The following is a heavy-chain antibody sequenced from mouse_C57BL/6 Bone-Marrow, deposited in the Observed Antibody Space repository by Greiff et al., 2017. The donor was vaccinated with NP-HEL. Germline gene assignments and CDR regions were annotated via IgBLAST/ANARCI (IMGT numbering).Heavy chain of an antibody. D-gene: IGHD1-1*01. Sequence: EVMLVESGPGLAKPSQTLSLTCSVTGYSITSDYWNWIRKFPGNKLEYMGYISYSGSTYYNPSLKSRISITRDTSKNQYYLQLNSVTTEDTATYYCARSLPYYYGSSPYAMDYWGQGTSVTVSS. V-gene: IGHV3-8*01. CDR2: ISYSGST. CDR3: ARSLPYYYGSSPYAMDY. J-gene: IGHJ4*01. CDR1: GYSITSDY.